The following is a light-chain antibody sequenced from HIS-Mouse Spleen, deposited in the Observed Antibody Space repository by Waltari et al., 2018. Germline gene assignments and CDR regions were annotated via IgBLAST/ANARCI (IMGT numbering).Light chain of an antibody. CDR2: GKN. J-gene: IGLJ3*02. CDR1: SLRSYY. CDR3: NSRDSSGNHLV. V-gene: IGLV3-19*01. Sequence: SSELTQDPAVSVALGQTDRITCQGDSLRSYYDSWYQQKPGQAPVLVIYGKNNRPSGIPDRFSGSSSGHTASLTITGAQAEDEADYYCNSRDSSGNHLVFGGGTKLTVL.